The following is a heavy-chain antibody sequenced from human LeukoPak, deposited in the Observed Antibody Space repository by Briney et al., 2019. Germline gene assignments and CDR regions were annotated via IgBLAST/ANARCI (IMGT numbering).Heavy chain of an antibody. D-gene: IGHD3-22*01. CDR2: IYYSGST. J-gene: IGHJ6*02. CDR1: GGSISNGDSY. Sequence: SETLSLTCTVSGGSISNGDSYWSWIRQPPGKGLEWIGYIYYSGSTYYNPSLKSRVTISVDTSKNQFSLKLSSVTAADTAVYYCARDRDDSSGNRGWYYYGMDVWGQGTTVTVSS. V-gene: IGHV4-31*03. CDR3: ARDRDDSSGNRGWYYYGMDV.